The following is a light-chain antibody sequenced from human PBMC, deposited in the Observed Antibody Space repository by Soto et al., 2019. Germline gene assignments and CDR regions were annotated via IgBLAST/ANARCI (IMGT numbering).Light chain of an antibody. J-gene: IGKJ2*01. Sequence: EIVMTQSPATLSVSPGGRATLSCRASQSVNSNLAWYQQRPGQPLRLLIYGASTRATGIPARFSGSGSGAEFPLTISSLHSEDFAVYYCQQYHNWPPLTFGQGTKLVIK. CDR2: GAS. V-gene: IGKV3-15*01. CDR3: QQYHNWPPLT. CDR1: QSVNSN.